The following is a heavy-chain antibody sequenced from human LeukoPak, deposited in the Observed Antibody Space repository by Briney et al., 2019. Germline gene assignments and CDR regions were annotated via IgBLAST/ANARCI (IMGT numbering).Heavy chain of an antibody. D-gene: IGHD3-10*01. CDR3: ATQAGRLGLDY. CDR2: FDPEDGET. Sequence: GASVNVSRTFSVYTLTELSMHWVRQAPGKGPEWMGGFDPEDGETIYAQKFQGRVTMTEDTSTDTAYMELSSLRSEDTAVYYCATQAGRLGLDYWGQGTLVTVSS. V-gene: IGHV1-24*01. J-gene: IGHJ4*02. CDR1: VYTLTELS.